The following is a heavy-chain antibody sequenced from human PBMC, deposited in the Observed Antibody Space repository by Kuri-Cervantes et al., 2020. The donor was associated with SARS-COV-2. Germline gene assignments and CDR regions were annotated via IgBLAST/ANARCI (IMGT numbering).Heavy chain of an antibody. CDR2: IYHTGET. V-gene: IGHV4-59*08. D-gene: IGHD1-26*01. J-gene: IGHJ4*02. CDR3: ATDPLVGATGGYYFDY. CDR1: GGSISDYY. Sequence: SQTLSLTCAVSGGSISDYYWTWVRQPPGKGLEWIGYIYHTGETNYNPPLRSRVTMSIDTSKNQFSLKVSSVTAADTAVYYCATDPLVGATGGYYFDYWGQGTRVTVSS.